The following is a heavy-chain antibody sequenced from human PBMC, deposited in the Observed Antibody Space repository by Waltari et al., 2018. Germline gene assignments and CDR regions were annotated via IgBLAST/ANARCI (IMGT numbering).Heavy chain of an antibody. CDR2: IRYYGSNK. Sequence: QVQLVESGGGVVQPGGSLRLSCAASGFTFSSYGMHWVRQAPGKGLGWVAFIRYYGSNKYYADSVKGRFTISRDNSKNTLYLQMNSLRAEDTAVYYCAKVVKYPDAFDIWGQGTMVTVSS. CDR3: AKVVKYPDAFDI. D-gene: IGHD2-2*01. V-gene: IGHV3-30*02. CDR1: GFTFSSYG. J-gene: IGHJ3*02.